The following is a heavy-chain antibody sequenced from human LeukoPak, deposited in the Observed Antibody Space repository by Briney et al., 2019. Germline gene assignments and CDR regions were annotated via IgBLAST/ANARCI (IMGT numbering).Heavy chain of an antibody. D-gene: IGHD3-3*01. V-gene: IGHV4-61*10. Sequence: SETLSLTCTVSGGSISSGSYYWSWIRQPAGKGLEWIGYIFYSGSTNYNPSLESRVTISVDTSKNQFSLNLSSVTAADTAVYYCARFRSGTPFYYFDYWGQGTLVTVSS. CDR3: ARFRSGTPFYYFDY. CDR1: GGSISSGSYY. CDR2: IFYSGST. J-gene: IGHJ4*02.